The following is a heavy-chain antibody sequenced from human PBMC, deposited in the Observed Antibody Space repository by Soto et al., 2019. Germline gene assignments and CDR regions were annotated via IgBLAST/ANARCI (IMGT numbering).Heavy chain of an antibody. V-gene: IGHV1-18*01. CDR1: GYTFTSYG. Sequence: ASVKVSCKASGYTFTSYGISWVRQAPGQGLEWMGWISAYNGNTNYAQKLQGRVTMTTDTSTSTAYMELRSLRSDDTAVYYCARLVVSAVAGTDFDYSGQGTLVTVS. J-gene: IGHJ4*02. CDR2: ISAYNGNT. CDR3: ARLVVSAVAGTDFDY. D-gene: IGHD6-19*01.